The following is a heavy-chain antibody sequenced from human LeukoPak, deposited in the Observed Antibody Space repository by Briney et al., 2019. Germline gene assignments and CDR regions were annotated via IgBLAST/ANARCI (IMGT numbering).Heavy chain of an antibody. CDR3: VRGYVYWAV. V-gene: IGHV4-59*11. CDR1: VHDMTKHA. Sequence: PLETLSLTCTVSVHDMTKHAWSWIRQPPGKGLEFIGYISNSGNTRYNSSLTSRATISTNTLKTQFSLMLTTVTAEYPAVCCCVRGYVYWAVWGKGTTVTVSS. CDR2: ISNSGNT. J-gene: IGHJ6*04. D-gene: IGHD5/OR15-5a*01.